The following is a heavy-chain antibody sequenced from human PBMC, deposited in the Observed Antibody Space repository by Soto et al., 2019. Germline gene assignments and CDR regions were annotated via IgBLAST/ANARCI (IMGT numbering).Heavy chain of an antibody. CDR1: GGSISSYY. D-gene: IGHD5-12*01. CDR3: ARTSRKMATNNFDY. Sequence: PSETLSLTCTVSGGSISSYYWSWIRQPPGKGLEWIGYIYYSGGTNYNPSLKSRVTISVDTSKNQFSLKLSSVTAADTAVYYCARTSRKMATNNFDYWGQGTLVTVSS. J-gene: IGHJ4*02. V-gene: IGHV4-59*01. CDR2: IYYSGGT.